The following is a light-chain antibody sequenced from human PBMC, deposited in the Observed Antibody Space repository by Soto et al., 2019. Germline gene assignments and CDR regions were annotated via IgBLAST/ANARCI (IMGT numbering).Light chain of an antibody. Sequence: SAQPKPGSVTGSPGQSITISCTGTSSDVGGYNYVSWYQHHPGKAPKLMIYDVSNRPSGVSNRFSGSKSGNTASLTISGLQPEDEADYYCSSYTTSNTRQIVFGTGTKVTVL. J-gene: IGLJ1*01. CDR2: DVS. V-gene: IGLV2-14*03. CDR3: SSYTTSNTRQIV. CDR1: SSDVGGYNY.